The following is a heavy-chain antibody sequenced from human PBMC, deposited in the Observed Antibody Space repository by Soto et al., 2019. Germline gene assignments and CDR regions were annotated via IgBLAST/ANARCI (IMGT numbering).Heavy chain of an antibody. CDR3: ATWHEREHAFDV. CDR1: GLTISGKKY. V-gene: IGHV3-53*01. D-gene: IGHD1-1*01. CDR2: LYDVDGA. Sequence: DVQLVESGGGLIQPGESLSLSCAAFGLTISGKKYVAWVGKAPGKGLEWVSALYDVDGAFYPDSVTGRFTTSSDSSKTTVYLQMNDLRPDDTAVYYCATWHEREHAFDVWGQGTTVTISS. J-gene: IGHJ3*01.